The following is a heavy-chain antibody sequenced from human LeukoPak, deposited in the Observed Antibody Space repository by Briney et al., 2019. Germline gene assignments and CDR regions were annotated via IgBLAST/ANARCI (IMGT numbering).Heavy chain of an antibody. CDR1: GFTFSSYS. CDR2: ISSSSSTI. CDR3: VKEISGATSGTY. D-gene: IGHD6-25*01. J-gene: IGHJ4*02. Sequence: GGSLRLSCAAFGFTFSSYSMNWVRQAPGKGLEWVSHISSSSSTINYADSVKGRFTISRDNSRNTLYLQMSRLRAEDTAVYYCVKEISGATSGTYWGQGTLVTVSS. V-gene: IGHV3-48*01.